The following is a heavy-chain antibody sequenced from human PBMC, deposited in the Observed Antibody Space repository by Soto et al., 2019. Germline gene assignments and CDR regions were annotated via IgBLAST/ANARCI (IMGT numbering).Heavy chain of an antibody. V-gene: IGHV4-59*11. J-gene: IGHJ3*02. CDR2: IYYSGST. CDR3: ARGVVVAATDAFDI. Sequence: SETLSLTCTVSGGSISSHYWSWIRQPPGKGLEWIGYIYYSGSTNYNPSLKSRVTISVDTSKNQFSLKLSSVTAADTAVYYCARGVVVAATDAFDIWGQGTMVTVSS. CDR1: GGSISSHY. D-gene: IGHD2-15*01.